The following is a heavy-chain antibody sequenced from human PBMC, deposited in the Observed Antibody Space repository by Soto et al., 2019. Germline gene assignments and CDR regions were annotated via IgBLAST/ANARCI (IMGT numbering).Heavy chain of an antibody. D-gene: IGHD3-10*01. J-gene: IGHJ6*02. CDR2: ISAYNGNT. CDR1: GYTFTSYG. V-gene: IGHV1-18*04. CDR3: ARGSITMVRGVIYYYYYGMDV. Sequence: ASVKVSCKASGYTFTSYGISWVRQAPGQGLEWMGWISAYNGNTNYEQKLQGRVTMTTDTSTSTAYMELRSLRSDDTAVYYCARGSITMVRGVIYYYYYGMDVWGQGTTVTVSS.